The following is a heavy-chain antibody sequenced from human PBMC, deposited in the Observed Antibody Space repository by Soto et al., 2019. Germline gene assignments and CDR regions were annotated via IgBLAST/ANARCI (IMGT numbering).Heavy chain of an antibody. Sequence: SETLSLTCTVSGGSISSGDYYWSWIRQPPGKGLEWIGYIYYSGSTYYNPSLKSRVTISVDTSKNQFSLKLSSVTAADTAVYYCARGGGIVVVPAAISERSLRRQYGMDVWGQGTTVTVSS. V-gene: IGHV4-30-4*01. CDR1: GGSISSGDYY. CDR2: IYYSGST. CDR3: ARGGGIVVVPAAISERSLRRQYGMDV. J-gene: IGHJ6*02. D-gene: IGHD2-2*02.